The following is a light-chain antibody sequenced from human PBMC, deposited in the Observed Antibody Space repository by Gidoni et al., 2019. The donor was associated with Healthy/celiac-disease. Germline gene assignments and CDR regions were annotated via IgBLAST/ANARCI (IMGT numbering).Light chain of an antibody. Sequence: EIVLTQSPGTLSLSPGERATLSCRASQSVSSSYLAWYQQKPGQAPRLLIYGSTSRAAGLPDSFSGGSSRTVFTLTSSRLEPEDVAVYYYQQYGRPPWTFGQGTKVEIK. J-gene: IGKJ1*01. V-gene: IGKV3-20*01. CDR1: QSVSSSY. CDR3: QQYGRPPWT. CDR2: GST.